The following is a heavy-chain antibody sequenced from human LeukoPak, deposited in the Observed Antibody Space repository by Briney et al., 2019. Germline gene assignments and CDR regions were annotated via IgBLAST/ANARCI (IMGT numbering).Heavy chain of an antibody. CDR2: IYYGGST. V-gene: IGHV4-59*01. CDR3: ARTTAADQGFYYYYGMDI. Sequence: PSETLSLTRTVSGGSISSYYWSWIRQPPGKGLEWIGYIYYGGSTNYNPSLKSRVTVSVDTSKNQFSLKLSSVTAADTAVYYCARTTAADQGFYYYYGMDIWGKGTTVTVSS. J-gene: IGHJ6*04. CDR1: GGSISSYY. D-gene: IGHD6-13*01.